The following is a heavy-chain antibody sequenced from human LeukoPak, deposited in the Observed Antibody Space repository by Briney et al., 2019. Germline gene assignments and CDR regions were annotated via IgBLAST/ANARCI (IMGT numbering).Heavy chain of an antibody. CDR2: ISGNGGST. Sequence: GGSLRLSCAASGVTFSSYAMSWGRQAPGQGLEWDSAISGNGGSTYYAKSVKGRFTISTDNSKNKQYLQMNSLSAEDTAVYYCAKARNDFWSGSDYWGQGILVTVSS. CDR3: AKARNDFWSGSDY. J-gene: IGHJ4*02. CDR1: GVTFSSYA. V-gene: IGHV3-23*01. D-gene: IGHD3-3*01.